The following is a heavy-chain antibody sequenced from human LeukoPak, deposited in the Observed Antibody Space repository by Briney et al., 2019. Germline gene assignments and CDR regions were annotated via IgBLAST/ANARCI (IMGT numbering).Heavy chain of an antibody. Sequence: SETLSLTCTVSGGSISSYYWSWIRQPAEKGLEWIGRIYTSGSTNYNPSLKSRVTISVDTSKNQFSLKLSSVTAADTAVYYCASGLRYFDLYYWGQGTLVTVSS. CDR3: ASGLRYFDLYY. J-gene: IGHJ4*02. CDR2: IYTSGST. CDR1: GGSISSYY. V-gene: IGHV4-4*07. D-gene: IGHD3-9*01.